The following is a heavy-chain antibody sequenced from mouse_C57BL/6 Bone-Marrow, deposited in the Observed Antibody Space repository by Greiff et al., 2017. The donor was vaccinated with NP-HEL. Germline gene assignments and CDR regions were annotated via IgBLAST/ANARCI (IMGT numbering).Heavy chain of an antibody. CDR3: ARDYGSFYYYAMDY. CDR1: GFNIKDYY. V-gene: IGHV14-2*01. D-gene: IGHD1-1*01. J-gene: IGHJ4*01. Sequence: EVHLVESGAELVKPGASVKLSCTASGFNIKDYYMHWVKQRTEQGLEWIGRIDPEDGETKYAPKFQGQATITADTSSNTAYLQLSGLTSEDTAVYYCARDYGSFYYYAMDYWGQGTSVTVSS. CDR2: IDPEDGET.